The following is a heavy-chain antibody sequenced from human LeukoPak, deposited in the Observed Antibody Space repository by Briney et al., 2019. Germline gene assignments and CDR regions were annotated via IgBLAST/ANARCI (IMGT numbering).Heavy chain of an antibody. J-gene: IGHJ4*02. CDR1: GGSISSYY. D-gene: IGHD2-2*01. V-gene: IGHV4-4*02. CDR2: IYHTGTT. Sequence: SETLSLTCTVSGGSISSYYWSWVRQPPGKGLEWIGEIYHTGTTNYSPSLKSRVAISVDKSNNQFSLDLNSVTAADTAIYYCVSHAIASSCFDYWGQGTLVSVSS. CDR3: VSHAIASSCFDY.